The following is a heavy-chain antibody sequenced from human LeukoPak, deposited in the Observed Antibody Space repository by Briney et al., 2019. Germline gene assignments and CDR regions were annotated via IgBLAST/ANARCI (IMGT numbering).Heavy chain of an antibody. J-gene: IGHJ4*02. CDR1: GGSISGYY. V-gene: IGHV4-59*01. D-gene: IGHD5-18*01. CDR2: IYYSGTT. CDR3: ARFGYSYGLDY. Sequence: SETLSLTCTVSGGSISGYYWSWIRQPPGKGLEWIGCIYYSGTTNYNPSLRSRVTISVDTSKNQFPLKVSSVTAADTAMYYCARFGYSYGLDYWGQGTLVTVSS.